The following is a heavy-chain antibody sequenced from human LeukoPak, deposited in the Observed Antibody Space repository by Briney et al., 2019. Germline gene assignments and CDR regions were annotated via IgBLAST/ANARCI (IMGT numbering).Heavy chain of an antibody. J-gene: IGHJ6*02. CDR3: ASVTRELYGMDV. CDR2: INPNSGGS. Sequence: ASVNVSCKASGYTFTGYYMHWVRQAPGQGLEWMGWINPNSGGSNNAQKFQGRVTTTRDTSISTAYMELSRLRSDDTAVYYCASVTRELYGMDVWGQGTTVTVSS. D-gene: IGHD1-26*01. CDR1: GYTFTGYY. V-gene: IGHV1-2*02.